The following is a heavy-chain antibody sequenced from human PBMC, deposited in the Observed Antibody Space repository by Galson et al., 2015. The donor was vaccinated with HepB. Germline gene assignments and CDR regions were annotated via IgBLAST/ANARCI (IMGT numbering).Heavy chain of an antibody. D-gene: IGHD3-22*01. CDR3: ARAPKPWGLRYYDKNAFDI. J-gene: IGHJ3*02. CDR2: INPNSGGT. CDR1: GYTFTGYY. V-gene: IGHV1-2*02. Sequence: QSGAEVKKPGESLKISCKGSGYTFTGYYMHWVRQAPGQGLEWMGWINPNSGGTNYAQKFQGRVTMTRDTSISTAYMELSRLRSDDTAVYYCARAPKPWGLRYYDKNAFDIWGQGTMVTVSS.